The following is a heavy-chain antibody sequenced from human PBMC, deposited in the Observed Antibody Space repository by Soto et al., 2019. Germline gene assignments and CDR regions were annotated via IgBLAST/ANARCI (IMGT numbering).Heavy chain of an antibody. Sequence: QVQRQESGPGLVKPSQSLSLTCTVSGGSISSGGYYWSWIRQHPGKGLEWIGYIYYSGSTYYNPSLKSRVTISVDTSKNQFSLKLSSVTAADTAVYYCAREGGIVGATAADYWGQGTLVTVSS. CDR1: GGSISSGGYY. CDR3: AREGGIVGATAADY. CDR2: IYYSGST. J-gene: IGHJ4*02. D-gene: IGHD1-26*01. V-gene: IGHV4-31*03.